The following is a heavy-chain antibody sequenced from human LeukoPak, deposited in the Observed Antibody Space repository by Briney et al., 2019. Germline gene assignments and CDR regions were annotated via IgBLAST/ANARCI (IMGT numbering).Heavy chain of an antibody. J-gene: IGHJ4*02. D-gene: IGHD2-15*01. Sequence: PGGSLRLSCAASGFTFSSYAMSWVRQAPGKGLEWVSAISGSGGSTYYADSVKGRFTTSRDNSKNTLYLQMNSLRAEDTAVYYCATSPLYCSGGSCYFDYWGQGTLVTVSS. V-gene: IGHV3-23*01. CDR3: ATSPLYCSGGSCYFDY. CDR1: GFTFSSYA. CDR2: ISGSGGST.